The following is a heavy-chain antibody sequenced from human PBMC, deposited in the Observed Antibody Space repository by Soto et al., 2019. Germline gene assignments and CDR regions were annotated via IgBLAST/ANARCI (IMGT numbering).Heavy chain of an antibody. V-gene: IGHV1-2*04. Sequence: GASVKVSCKASGYTFTGYYMHWVRQAPGQGLEWMGWINPNSGGTNYAQKFQGWVTMTRDTSTSTAYMQWNSLKASDSAMYYCARRLKDDSGSSPYYSAFDVWGRGTTVTVSS. D-gene: IGHD3-3*01. CDR1: GYTFTGYY. CDR2: INPNSGGT. J-gene: IGHJ6*02. CDR3: ARRLKDDSGSSPYYSAFDV.